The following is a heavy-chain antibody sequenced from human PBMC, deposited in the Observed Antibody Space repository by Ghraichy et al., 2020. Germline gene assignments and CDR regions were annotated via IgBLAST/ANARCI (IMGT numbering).Heavy chain of an antibody. CDR1: GGTFSSYT. CDR2: IIPILGIA. V-gene: IGHV1-69*04. Sequence: SVKVSCKASGGTFSSYTISWVRQAPGQGLEWMGRIIPILGIANYAQKFQGRVTITADKSTSTAYMELSSLRSEDTAVYYCARDGGSSWYEGAFDIWGQGTMVNVSA. D-gene: IGHD6-13*01. J-gene: IGHJ3*02. CDR3: ARDGGSSWYEGAFDI.